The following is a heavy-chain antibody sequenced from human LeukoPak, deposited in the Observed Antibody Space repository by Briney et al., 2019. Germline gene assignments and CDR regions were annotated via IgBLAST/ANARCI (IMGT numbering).Heavy chain of an antibody. J-gene: IGHJ3*02. Sequence: ASVKVSCKASGYTFTGYYMHWVRQAPGQGLEWMGWMNPNSGNTGYAQKFQGRVTMTRNTSISTAYMELSSLRSEDTAVYYCARDRSSGTFDSFGIWGPGTMVTVSS. V-gene: IGHV1-8*02. CDR3: ARDRSSGTFDSFGI. D-gene: IGHD1-26*01. CDR1: GYTFTGYY. CDR2: MNPNSGNT.